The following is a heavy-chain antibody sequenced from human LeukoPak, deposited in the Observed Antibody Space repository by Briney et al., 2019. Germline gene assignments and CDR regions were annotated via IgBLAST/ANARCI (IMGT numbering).Heavy chain of an antibody. CDR2: IKSKIDGGTT. V-gene: IGHV3-15*01. CDR3: ITDNPAGSSWYQGAQFDY. Sequence: GGSLRLSCTASEFTFSAYGMHWVRQAPGKGLEWVGRIKSKIDGGTTDYAAPVKDRFSISREDSKNTLYLQMNSLKTEDTAFYYCITDNPAGSSWYQGAQFDYWGQGTLVTVSS. CDR1: EFTFSAYG. D-gene: IGHD6-13*01. J-gene: IGHJ4*02.